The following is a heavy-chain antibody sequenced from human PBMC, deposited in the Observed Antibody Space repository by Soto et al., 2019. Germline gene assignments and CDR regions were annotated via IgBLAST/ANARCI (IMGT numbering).Heavy chain of an antibody. V-gene: IGHV1-18*01. Sequence: QVQLVQSGVEVREPGASVKVSCKAVRYIFTNYGVSWVRQAPGQGLEWMGWITTYNGNTEYAQKFQGRVTMTTAAAPSTAHRKLGSLRSDDAAIYYWARALPGSGMDVWGRGTTVTVSS. CDR1: RYIFTNYG. CDR2: ITTYNGNT. CDR3: ARALPGSGMDV. J-gene: IGHJ6*02.